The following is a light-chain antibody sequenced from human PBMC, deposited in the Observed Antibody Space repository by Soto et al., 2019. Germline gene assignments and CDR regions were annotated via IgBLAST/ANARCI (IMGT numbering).Light chain of an antibody. CDR2: AAS. Sequence: DIQMTQSPSSVSASVGDRVTITCRASQAISSWLAWYQQKPGKAPKLLIYAASFLQSGVPSRFSGSGSGTDVTLTISSLQPEDFATYYCQQANSFPFAFGGGTKVEIK. CDR1: QAISSW. V-gene: IGKV1-12*01. J-gene: IGKJ4*01. CDR3: QQANSFPFA.